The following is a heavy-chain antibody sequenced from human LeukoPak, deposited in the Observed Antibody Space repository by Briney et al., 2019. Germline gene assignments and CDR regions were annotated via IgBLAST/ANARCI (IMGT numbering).Heavy chain of an antibody. CDR3: ARLPLRSIAVGYYGMDV. V-gene: IGHV1-69*13. CDR2: IIPIFGTA. D-gene: IGHD6-6*01. Sequence: SVKVSCKASGGTFSSYAISWVRQAPGQGLEWMGGIIPIFGTANYAQKFQGRVTFTADESTSTAYMELSSLRSEDTAVYYCARLPLRSIAVGYYGMDVWGQGTTVTVSS. CDR1: GGTFSSYA. J-gene: IGHJ6*02.